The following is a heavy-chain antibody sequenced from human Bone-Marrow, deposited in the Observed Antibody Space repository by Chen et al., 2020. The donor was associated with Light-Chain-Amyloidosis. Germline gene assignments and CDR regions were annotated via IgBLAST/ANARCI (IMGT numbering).Heavy chain of an antibody. CDR3: AKDISYDDILPGYPADAFDI. CDR2: ISGSGGSI. CDR1: GFAFSSYA. D-gene: IGHD3-9*01. Sequence: EVQLVESGGGLLQRGGSLRLSCAASGFAFSSYAMSGVRKAPGKGLEWVSTISGSGGSIYYGASVKGRLTISRDNSKNALFLQMNSLRAEDTAVYYCAKDISYDDILPGYPADAFDIWGQGTMVTVSS. J-gene: IGHJ3*02. V-gene: IGHV3-23*04.